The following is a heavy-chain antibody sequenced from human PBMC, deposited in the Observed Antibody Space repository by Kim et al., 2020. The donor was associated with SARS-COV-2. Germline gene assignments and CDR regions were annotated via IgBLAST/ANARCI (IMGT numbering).Heavy chain of an antibody. V-gene: IGHV3-73*01. Sequence: GGSLRLSCAASGFTFSGSAMHWVRQASGKGLEWVGRIRSKANSYATAYAASVKGRFTISRDDSKNTAYLQMNSLKTEDTAVYYCTGSGMKYQLLYQELAVAVHDLYYYYGMDVWGQGTTVTVSS. D-gene: IGHD2-2*02. J-gene: IGHJ6*02. CDR3: TGSGMKYQLLYQELAVAVHDLYYYYGMDV. CDR1: GFTFSGSA. CDR2: IRSKANSYAT.